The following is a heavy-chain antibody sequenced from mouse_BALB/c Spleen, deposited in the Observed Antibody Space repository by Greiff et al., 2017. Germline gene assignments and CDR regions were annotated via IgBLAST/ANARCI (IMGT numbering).Heavy chain of an antibody. CDR1: GFTFSSFG. CDR2: ISSGSSTI. V-gene: IGHV5-17*02. D-gene: IGHD1-1*01. CDR3: ARENYYGAWFAY. Sequence: EVKVVESGGGLVQPGGSRKLSCAASGFTFSSFGMHWVRQAPEKGLEWVAYISSGSSTIYYADTVKGRFTISRDNPKNTLFLQMTSLRSEDTAMYYCARENYYGAWFAYWGQGTLVTVSA. J-gene: IGHJ3*01.